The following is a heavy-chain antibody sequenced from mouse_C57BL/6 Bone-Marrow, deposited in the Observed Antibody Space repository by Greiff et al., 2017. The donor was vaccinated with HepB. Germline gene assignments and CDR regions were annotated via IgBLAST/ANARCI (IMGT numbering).Heavy chain of an antibody. CDR2: ILPSIGRT. V-gene: IGHV15-2*01. Sequence: VQLQQSGSELRSPGSSVKLSCKDFASEVFPIAYMSWVRQKPGHGFEWIGGILPSIGRTIYGEKFEDKATLDADTLSNTAYLELNSLTSEDSAIYYCARRITTVVARGWYFDVWGTGTTVTVSS. CDR3: ARRITTVVARGWYFDV. D-gene: IGHD1-1*01. CDR1: ASEVFPIAY. J-gene: IGHJ1*03.